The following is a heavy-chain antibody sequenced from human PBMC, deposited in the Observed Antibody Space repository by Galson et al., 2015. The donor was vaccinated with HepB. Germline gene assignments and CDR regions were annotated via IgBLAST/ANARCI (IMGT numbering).Heavy chain of an antibody. CDR2: IRWNSGSI. D-gene: IGHD6-19*01. J-gene: IGHJ3*02. Sequence: SLRLSCAASGFTFDDYAMHWVRQAPGKGLEWVSGIRWNSGSIGYADSVKGRFTISRDNAKNSLYLQMNSLRAEDTALYYCAKDMGSGWPLNNAFDIWGQGTRVTVSS. V-gene: IGHV3-9*01. CDR3: AKDMGSGWPLNNAFDI. CDR1: GFTFDDYA.